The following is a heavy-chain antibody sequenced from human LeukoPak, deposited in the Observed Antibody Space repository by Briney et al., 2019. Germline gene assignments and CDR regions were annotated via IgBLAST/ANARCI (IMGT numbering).Heavy chain of an antibody. CDR2: ISAYDGNT. D-gene: IGHD3-10*01. V-gene: IGHV1-18*01. CDR3: ARDGYGSGKGYFDY. Sequence: GASVKVSCKTSGYTFTSYGFSWVRQAPGQGPEWMGWISAYDGNTNSAQKFQGRVTMTTDTSTSTAYMELRGLRSDDTAVYYWARDGYGSGKGYFDYWGQGTLVTVSS. CDR1: GYTFTSYG. J-gene: IGHJ4*02.